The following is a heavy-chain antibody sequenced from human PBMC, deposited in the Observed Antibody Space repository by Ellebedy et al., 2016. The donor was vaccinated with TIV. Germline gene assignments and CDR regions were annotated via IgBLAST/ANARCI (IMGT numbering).Heavy chain of an antibody. V-gene: IGHV3-21*04. D-gene: IGHD3-3*01. CDR1: GFTFSSYS. Sequence: GESLKISXAASGFTFSSYSMNWVRQAPGKGLEWVSSISSSSSYIYYADSVKGRFTISRDNAKNSLYLQMNSLRAEDTALYYCAKDMGGVGLQYYFDYWGQGTLVTVSS. CDR2: ISSSSSYI. CDR3: AKDMGGVGLQYYFDY. J-gene: IGHJ4*02.